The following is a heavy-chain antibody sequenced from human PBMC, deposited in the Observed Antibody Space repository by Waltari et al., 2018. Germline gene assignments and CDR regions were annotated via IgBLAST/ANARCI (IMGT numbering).Heavy chain of an antibody. CDR2: ISGSGGRT. V-gene: IGHV3-23*01. CDR1: GFTFSSYA. J-gene: IGHJ6*02. Sequence: EVQLLESGGGLVQPGGSLRLSCAASGFTFSSYAMSWVRQAPGKGLEWVSAISGSGGRTYYADSVKGRFTIARDNSKNTLYLQMNSLRAEDTAVYYCAKDRGSGSNYYYYGMDVWGQGTTVIVSS. CDR3: AKDRGSGSNYYYYGMDV. D-gene: IGHD6-19*01.